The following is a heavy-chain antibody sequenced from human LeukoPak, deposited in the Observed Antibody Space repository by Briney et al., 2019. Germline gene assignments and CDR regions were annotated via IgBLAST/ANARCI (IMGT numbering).Heavy chain of an antibody. Sequence: SETLSLTCTVSGGSISSYYWSWIRQPPGKGLEWIGYIYYSGSTNYNPSLKSRVTISADTSKNQFSLQLNSVTPEDTAVYYCARGTGFYGDYCFDYWGQGTLVTVSS. D-gene: IGHD4-17*01. CDR2: IYYSGST. V-gene: IGHV4-59*12. CDR1: GGSISSYY. J-gene: IGHJ4*02. CDR3: ARGTGFYGDYCFDY.